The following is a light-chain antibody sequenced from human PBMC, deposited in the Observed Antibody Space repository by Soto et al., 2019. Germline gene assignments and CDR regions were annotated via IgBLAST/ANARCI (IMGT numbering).Light chain of an antibody. CDR2: GAS. CDR1: QSVSSN. V-gene: IGKV3-15*01. Sequence: EIVMTRSPATLSVSPGERATLSCRASQSVSSNLAWYQQKPGQAPRLLIYGASIRATGIPARFSGSGSGTEFTLTISSLQSEDFAVYYCQQYNNWPPYTFGQGTKVDIK. J-gene: IGKJ2*01. CDR3: QQYNNWPPYT.